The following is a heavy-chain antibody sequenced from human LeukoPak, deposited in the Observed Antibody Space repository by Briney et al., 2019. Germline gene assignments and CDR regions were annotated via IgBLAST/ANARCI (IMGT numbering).Heavy chain of an antibody. J-gene: IGHJ6*03. CDR1: GGTFSSYA. CDR3: AKDQFGVSVFMDV. Sequence: SVKVSCKASGGTFSSYAISWVRQAPGQGLEWMGGIIPIFGTANYAQKFQGRVTITADKSKSTAYMELSSLRSEDTAVYYCAKDQFGVSVFMDVWGKGTAVTISS. CDR2: IIPIFGTA. D-gene: IGHD3-10*01. V-gene: IGHV1-69*06.